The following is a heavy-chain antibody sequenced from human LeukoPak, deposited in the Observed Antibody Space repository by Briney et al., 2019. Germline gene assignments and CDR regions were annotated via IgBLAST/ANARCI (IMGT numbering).Heavy chain of an antibody. CDR1: GFTFDDYA. CDR3: ARGARYDSRYYFDY. J-gene: IGHJ4*02. V-gene: IGHV3-9*01. Sequence: GRSLRLSCVASGFTFDDYAMHWVRQAPGKGLEWVSGISWNSGSIGYADSVKGRFTISRDNAKNSLYLQMNSLRAEDTALYYCARGARYDSRYYFDYWGQGTLVTVSS. D-gene: IGHD3-22*01. CDR2: ISWNSGSI.